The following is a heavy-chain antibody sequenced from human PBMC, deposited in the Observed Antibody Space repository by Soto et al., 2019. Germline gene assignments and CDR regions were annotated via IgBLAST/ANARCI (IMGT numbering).Heavy chain of an antibody. V-gene: IGHV4-31*03. Sequence: LSLTCTVSGGSISSGCYYWSWIRQHPGKGLEWIGYIYYSGSTYYNPSLKSRVTISVDTSKNQFSLKLSSVTAADTAVYYCARGGYSYGYVDYWGQGTLVTVSS. CDR2: IYYSGST. D-gene: IGHD5-18*01. J-gene: IGHJ4*02. CDR3: ARGGYSYGYVDY. CDR1: GGSISSGCYY.